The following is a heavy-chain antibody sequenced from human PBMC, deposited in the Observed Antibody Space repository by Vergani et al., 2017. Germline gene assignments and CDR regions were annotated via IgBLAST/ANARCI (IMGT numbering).Heavy chain of an antibody. V-gene: IGHV4-61*02. Sequence: QVQLQESGPGLVKPSQTLSLTCTVSGDSIRSGSYYWSWIRQPAGKRLEWIGRIYTSGSTSYNPSLKSRVTISVDTSKNQFSLKLNSVTAADTAVYYCARGRMGIEDAVDFWGQGTMVTVSS. J-gene: IGHJ3*01. D-gene: IGHD3-10*01. CDR3: ARGRMGIEDAVDF. CDR1: GDSIRSGSYY. CDR2: IYTSGST.